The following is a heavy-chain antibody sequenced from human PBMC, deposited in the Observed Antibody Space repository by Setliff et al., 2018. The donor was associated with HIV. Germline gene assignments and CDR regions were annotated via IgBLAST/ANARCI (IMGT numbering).Heavy chain of an antibody. D-gene: IGHD2-2*01. CDR3: ARVPAIGVVPGAPNDGFDI. V-gene: IGHV4-31*03. Sequence: PSETLSLTCSVSGGSINNDIYFWTWIRQHPGKGLEWIGYIYYSGNTYYHPSLKSRFTISVDTSKNQFSLRLTSLTAADTAVYYCARVPAIGVVPGAPNDGFDIWGQGTMVTVSS. J-gene: IGHJ3*02. CDR1: GGSINNDIYF. CDR2: IYYSGNT.